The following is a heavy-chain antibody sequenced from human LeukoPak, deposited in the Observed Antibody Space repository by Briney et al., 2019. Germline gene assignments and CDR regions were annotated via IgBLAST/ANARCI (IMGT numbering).Heavy chain of an antibody. Sequence: GGSLRLSCAASGFTFSSYGMHWVRQAPGKGLVWVAFIRYDGNNQNYADSVKGRFTISRDNSKNTLSLQMNSLRPEDTALYYCAKGAMTGPYFDYWGQGTLVTVSS. CDR3: AKGAMTGPYFDY. V-gene: IGHV3-30*02. CDR2: IRYDGNNQ. CDR1: GFTFSSYG. J-gene: IGHJ4*02. D-gene: IGHD3-9*01.